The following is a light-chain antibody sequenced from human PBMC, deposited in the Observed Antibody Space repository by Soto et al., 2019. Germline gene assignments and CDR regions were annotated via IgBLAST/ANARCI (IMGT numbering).Light chain of an antibody. V-gene: IGLV2-14*01. CDR3: SSYTSSSTLV. CDR1: SSDVGNYNY. J-gene: IGLJ2*01. CDR2: DVN. Sequence: QSALTQPASVSGSPGQSITISCTGTSSDVGNYNYVSWHQQHPARAPKLMIYDVNNRPSGVSNPFSGSKSGNTASLTISGRHAEDEGDYYCSSYTSSSTLVFGGGTKLTVL.